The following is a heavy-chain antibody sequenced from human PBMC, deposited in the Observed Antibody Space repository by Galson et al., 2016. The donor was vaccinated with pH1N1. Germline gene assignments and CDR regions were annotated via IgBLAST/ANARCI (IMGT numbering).Heavy chain of an antibody. CDR2: IAYNGNDP. CDR3: AREDCSYADTYYNGMDV. D-gene: IGHD2-15*01. CDR1: GFSFDTYA. Sequence: SLRLSCAASGFSFDTYAMHWVRQAPGKGLEWVAFIAYNGNDPSYADSLKGRFTISRDNSKNTLYLQVNSLRTEDTAVFYCAREDCSYADTYYNGMDVWGQGTTVTVSS. V-gene: IGHV3-30-3*01. J-gene: IGHJ6*02.